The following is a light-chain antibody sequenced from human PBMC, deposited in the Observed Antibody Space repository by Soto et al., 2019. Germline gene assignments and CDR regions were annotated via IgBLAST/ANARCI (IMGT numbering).Light chain of an antibody. CDR1: SSDVGGYNY. Sequence: QSALTQPASVSGSPGQSITISCTGTSSDVGGYNYVSWYQQYPGKAPKLMMYEVRNRPSGVSNRFSGSKSGHTASLTISGLQAEDEADYYCSSYTSSSTRVFGGGTKLTV. V-gene: IGLV2-14*01. J-gene: IGLJ3*02. CDR3: SSYTSSSTRV. CDR2: EVR.